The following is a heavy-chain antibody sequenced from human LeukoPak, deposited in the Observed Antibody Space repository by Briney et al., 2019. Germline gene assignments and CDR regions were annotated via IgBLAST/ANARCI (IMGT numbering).Heavy chain of an antibody. CDR1: EYSFTSFW. V-gene: IGHV5-51*01. J-gene: IGHJ4*02. D-gene: IGHD6-13*01. CDR2: IYPGDSET. CDR3: ARRWYSSQVGFDY. Sequence: GESLKISCKGSEYSFTSFWIGWVRQMPGKGLEWMGIIYPGDSETRYSPSFQGQVTISADKSISTAYLQWSSLQVSDTAVYYCARRWYSSQVGFDYWGQGTLVTVSS.